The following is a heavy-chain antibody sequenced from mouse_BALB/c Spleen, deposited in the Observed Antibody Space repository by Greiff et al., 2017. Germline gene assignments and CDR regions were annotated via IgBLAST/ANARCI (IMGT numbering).Heavy chain of an antibody. CDR2: IYPGDGDT. Sequence: QVQLQQSGAELVRPGSSVKISCKASGYAFSSYWMNWVKQRPGQGLEWIGQIYPGDGDTNYNGKFKGKATLTADKSSSTAYMQLSSLTSEDSAVYFCARWDYGNAMDYWGQGTSVTVSS. V-gene: IGHV1-80*01. CDR3: ARWDYGNAMDY. CDR1: GYAFSSYW. D-gene: IGHD2-1*01. J-gene: IGHJ4*01.